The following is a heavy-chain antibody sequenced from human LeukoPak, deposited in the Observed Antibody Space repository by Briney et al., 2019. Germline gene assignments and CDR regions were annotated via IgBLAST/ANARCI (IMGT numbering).Heavy chain of an antibody. J-gene: IGHJ4*02. CDR1: GFTFSSYS. V-gene: IGHV3-21*01. D-gene: IGHD3-9*01. CDR3: ARGVYDILAGYRPYYFDY. CDR2: TSSSSSYK. Sequence: GGSLRLSCVASGFTFSSYSMHGVRQAPGKGLEWVSSTSSSSSYKYYADSVKGRFTVSRDNAKNSLYLQMNSLRAEDTAVYYCARGVYDILAGYRPYYFDYWGQGTLVTVSS.